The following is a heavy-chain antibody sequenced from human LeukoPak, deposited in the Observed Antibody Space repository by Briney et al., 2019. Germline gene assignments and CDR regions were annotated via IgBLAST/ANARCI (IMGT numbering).Heavy chain of an antibody. CDR3: AKGEAAAAGGFDY. CDR2: IRGRDFRT. D-gene: IGHD6-13*01. V-gene: IGHV3-23*01. J-gene: IGHJ4*02. Sequence: GGSLRLSCAASGFTLNNYVMSWVRQAPGKGLEWVSAIRGRDFRTYYADSVKGRFTISSDSAKNTLYLEMGGLRAEDTAMYFCAKGEAAAAGGFDYWGQGALVTVSS. CDR1: GFTLNNYV.